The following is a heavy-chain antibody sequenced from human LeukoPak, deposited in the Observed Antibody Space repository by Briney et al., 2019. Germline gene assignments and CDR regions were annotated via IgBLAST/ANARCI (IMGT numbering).Heavy chain of an antibody. J-gene: IGHJ6*03. CDR2: INPNSGGT. Sequence: ASVKVSCKASGYTFTGYYMHRVRQAPGQGLEWMGWINPNSGGTNYAQKFQGRVTMTRDTSISTAYMELSRLRSDDTAVYYCARDIYAMVRGLYYYYYMDVWGKGTTVTVSS. V-gene: IGHV1-2*02. CDR1: GYTFTGYY. D-gene: IGHD3-10*01. CDR3: ARDIYAMVRGLYYYYYMDV.